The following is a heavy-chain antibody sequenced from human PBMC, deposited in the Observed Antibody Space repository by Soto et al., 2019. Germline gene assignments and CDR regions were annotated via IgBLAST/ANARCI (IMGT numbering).Heavy chain of an antibody. CDR3: ARDLGAADHYGMDV. D-gene: IGHD6-13*01. V-gene: IGHV3-11*01. Sequence: GGSLRLSCAASGFTFSDYYMSWIRQAPGKGLEWASYISSSGSTIYYADSVKGRFTISRDNAKNSLYLQMNSLRAEDTAVYYCARDLGAADHYGMDVWGQGTTVTVSS. CDR1: GFTFSDYY. CDR2: ISSSGSTI. J-gene: IGHJ6*02.